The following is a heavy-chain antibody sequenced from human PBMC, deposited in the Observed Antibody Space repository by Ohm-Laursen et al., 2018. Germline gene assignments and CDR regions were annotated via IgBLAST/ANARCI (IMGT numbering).Heavy chain of an antibody. CDR2: ISGSGGST. Sequence: GSLRLSCAASGFTFSSYGMHWVRQAPGKGLEWVSAISGSGGSTYYADSVKGRFTISRDNSKNTLYLQMNSLRAEDTAVYYCARDRCGSNCYYIMDVWGQGTTVTVSS. CDR1: GFTFSSYG. CDR3: ARDRCGSNCYYIMDV. V-gene: IGHV3-23*01. J-gene: IGHJ6*02. D-gene: IGHD2-21*01.